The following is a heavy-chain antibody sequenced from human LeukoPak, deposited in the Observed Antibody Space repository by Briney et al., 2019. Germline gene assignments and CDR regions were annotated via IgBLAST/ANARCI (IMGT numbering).Heavy chain of an antibody. CDR3: ARGVWEPYY. D-gene: IGHD1-26*01. J-gene: IGHJ4*02. V-gene: IGHV4-59*08. CDR2: IYYSGST. CDR1: GGSISSYH. Sequence: SETLSLTCTVSGGSISSYHWSWVRQPPGKGLEGIGYIYYSGSTNYTPSLKSRVTISVDMSKNQFSLKLSSVTATDTAVYFCARGVWEPYYWGQGTLVTVSS.